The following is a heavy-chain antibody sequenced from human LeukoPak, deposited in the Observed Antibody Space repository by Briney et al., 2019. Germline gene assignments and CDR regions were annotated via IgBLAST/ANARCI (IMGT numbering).Heavy chain of an antibody. CDR2: IYSGGST. D-gene: IGHD3-10*01. V-gene: IGHV3-53*05. CDR3: AKDIYTMVRGVVDY. Sequence: GGSLRLSCAASGFTVSSNYMSWVRQAPGKGLEWVSVIYSGGSTYYADSVKGRFTISRDNSKNTLYLQMNSLRAEDTALYYCAKDIYTMVRGVVDYWGQGTLVTVSS. J-gene: IGHJ4*02. CDR1: GFTVSSNY.